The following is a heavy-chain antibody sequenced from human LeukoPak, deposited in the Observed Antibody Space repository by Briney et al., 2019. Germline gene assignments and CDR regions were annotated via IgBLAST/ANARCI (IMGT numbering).Heavy chain of an antibody. CDR3: ARDQRQDYFDY. V-gene: IGHV3-48*02. CDR1: GFTFTDYF. CDR2: ITASGTAM. J-gene: IGHJ4*02. Sequence: GGSLRLSCVASGFTFTDYFMSWVRQAPGKGLVWVSHITASGTAMFYADSVKGRFTISRDNAKNSLYLQMNSLRDEDTAVYYCARDQRQDYFDYWGQGTLVTVSS.